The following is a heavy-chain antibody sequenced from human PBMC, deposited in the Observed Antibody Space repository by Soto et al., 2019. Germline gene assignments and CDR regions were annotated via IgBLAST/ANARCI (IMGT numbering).Heavy chain of an antibody. CDR3: ARPTYDSIDY. V-gene: IGHV4-38-2*01. CDR1: GYSISTGYH. CDR2: IFHSGTT. Sequence: PSETLSLTCAVSGYSISTGYHWGWLRQPPGKGLEWIGNIFHSGTTYYNSSLKSRVTISVDTSKNQFSLKLSSVTAADTAVYYCARPTYDSIDYWGQGTLVTVSS. D-gene: IGHD3-22*01. J-gene: IGHJ4*02.